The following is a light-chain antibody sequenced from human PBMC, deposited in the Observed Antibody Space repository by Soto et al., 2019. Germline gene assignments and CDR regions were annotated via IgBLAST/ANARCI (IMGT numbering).Light chain of an antibody. CDR2: RNN. CDR1: SSNIGSNY. J-gene: IGLJ1*01. Sequence: QSALTQPPSASGTPGQRVTISCSGSSSNIGSNYVYWYQQLPGTAPKLLIYRNNQRPSEVPDRFSGSKSGTSASLAISGLRSEDEADYYCAAWDDSLSGGVFGTGPKVTVL. V-gene: IGLV1-47*01. CDR3: AAWDDSLSGGV.